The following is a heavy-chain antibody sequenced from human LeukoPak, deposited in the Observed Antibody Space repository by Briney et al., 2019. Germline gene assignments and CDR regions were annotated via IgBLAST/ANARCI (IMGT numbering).Heavy chain of an antibody. CDR1: GFSFSGYG. CDR2: IWNDGSNK. Sequence: GGSLRLSCAASGFSFSGYGMHWVRQAPGKGLEWVAVIWNDGSNKYYADSVRGRLTISRDTSKNTLFLQMNSLRAEDTAVYYCVRNYGSGIYGYGLEVWGQGTTVTVSS. J-gene: IGHJ6*02. D-gene: IGHD3-10*01. V-gene: IGHV3-33*01. CDR3: VRNYGSGIYGYGLEV.